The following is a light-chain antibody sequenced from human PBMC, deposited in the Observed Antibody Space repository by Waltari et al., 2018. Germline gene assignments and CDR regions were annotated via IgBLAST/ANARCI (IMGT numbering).Light chain of an antibody. V-gene: IGKV1-17*02. J-gene: IGKJ4*01. Sequence: DIQMTQSPSSLSASAGDRLTITCRASQGIKSYLNWYQQKPGEPPKRLIYASSSLESGVPSRFSGSGSGTDFTLTISNLQPEDFATYYCLQYNSNPLTFGGGTKVEIK. CDR3: LQYNSNPLT. CDR2: ASS. CDR1: QGIKSY.